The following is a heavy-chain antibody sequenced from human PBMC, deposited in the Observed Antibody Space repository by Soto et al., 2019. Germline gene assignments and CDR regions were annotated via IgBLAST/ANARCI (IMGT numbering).Heavy chain of an antibody. CDR3: ASLGIAAANEGWFDP. CDR1: GGSISSSSYY. Sequence: SETLSLTCTVSGGSISSSSYYWGWIRQPPGKGLEWIGSIYYSGSTYYNPSLKSRVTISVDTSKNQFSLKLSSVTAADTAVYYCASLGIAAANEGWFDPWGQGTLVTVSS. D-gene: IGHD6-13*01. V-gene: IGHV4-39*01. J-gene: IGHJ5*02. CDR2: IYYSGST.